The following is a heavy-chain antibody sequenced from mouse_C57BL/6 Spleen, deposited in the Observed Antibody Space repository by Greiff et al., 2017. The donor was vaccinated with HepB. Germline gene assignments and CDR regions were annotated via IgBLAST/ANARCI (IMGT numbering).Heavy chain of an antibody. D-gene: IGHD1-1*01. CDR1: GYAFSSYW. V-gene: IGHV1-80*01. CDR2: IYPGDGDT. Sequence: VQLQQSGAELVKPGASVKISCKASGYAFSSYWMNWVKQRPGKGLEWIGQIYPGDGDTNYNGKFKGKATLTADKFSSTAYMQLSSLTSEDSAVYFCYGSSPYYFDYWGQGTTLTVSS. J-gene: IGHJ2*01. CDR3: YGSSPYYFDY.